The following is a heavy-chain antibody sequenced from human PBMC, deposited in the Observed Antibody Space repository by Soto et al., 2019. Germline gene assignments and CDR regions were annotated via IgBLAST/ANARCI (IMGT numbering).Heavy chain of an antibody. J-gene: IGHJ4*02. V-gene: IGHV3-30-3*01. CDR3: ARDATFDY. Sequence: PGGSLRLSCAAPGFTFSSYAMHWVRQAPGKGLEWVAVISYDGSNKYYADSVKGRFTISRDNSKNTLYLQMNSLRAEDTAVYYCARDATFDYWGQGTLVTVSS. CDR1: GFTFSSYA. CDR2: ISYDGSNK.